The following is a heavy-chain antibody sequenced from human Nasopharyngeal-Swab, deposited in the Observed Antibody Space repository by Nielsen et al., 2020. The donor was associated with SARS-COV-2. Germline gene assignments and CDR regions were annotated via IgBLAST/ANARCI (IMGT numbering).Heavy chain of an antibody. V-gene: IGHV3-66*04. Sequence: GESLKISCAPSGIAVSSSYMSWVRQAPGKGLEWVSTIHSDGNTYYADSVRGRFTISRHNAKNTLYLQMNSLRVEDTAVYYCVKHQGSSSDQWGQGTLVTVSS. CDR1: GIAVSSSY. CDR3: VKHQGSSSDQ. CDR2: IHSDGNT. J-gene: IGHJ4*02.